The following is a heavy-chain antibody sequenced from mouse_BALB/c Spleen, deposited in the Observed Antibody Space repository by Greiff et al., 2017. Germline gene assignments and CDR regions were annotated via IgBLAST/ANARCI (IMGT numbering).Heavy chain of an antibody. D-gene: IGHD2-2*01. J-gene: IGHJ4*01. CDR1: GFSLTSYG. CDR2: IWSGGST. Sequence: VQLQQSGPGLVQPSQSLSITCTVSGFSLTSYGVHWVRQSPGKGLEWLGVIWSGGSTDYNAAFISRLSISKDNSKSQVFFKMNSLQANDTAIYYCARNWGGYDVGAMDYWGQGTSVTVSS. V-gene: IGHV2-2*02. CDR3: ARNWGGYDVGAMDY.